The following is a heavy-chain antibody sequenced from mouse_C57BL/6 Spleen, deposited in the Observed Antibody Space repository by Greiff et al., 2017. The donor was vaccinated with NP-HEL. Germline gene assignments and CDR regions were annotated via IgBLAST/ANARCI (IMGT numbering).Heavy chain of an antibody. V-gene: IGHV1-82*01. CDR1: GYAFSSSW. D-gene: IGHD4-1*01. CDR2: IYPGDGDT. Sequence: QVQLQQSGPELVKPGASVKISCKASGYAFSSSWMNWVKQRPGKGLEWIGRIYPGDGDTNYNGKFKGKATLTADKSSSTAYMQLSSLTSEDSAVYFCASELGGAMDYWGQGTSVTVSS. J-gene: IGHJ4*01. CDR3: ASELGGAMDY.